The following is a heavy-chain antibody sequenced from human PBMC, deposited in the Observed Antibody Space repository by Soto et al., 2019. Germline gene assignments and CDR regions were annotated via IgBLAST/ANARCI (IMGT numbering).Heavy chain of an antibody. V-gene: IGHV4-59*08. CDR1: GGSISSYY. CDR2: IYYSGST. Sequence: SETLSLTCTVSGGSISSYYWSWIRQPPGKGLEWIGYIYYSGSTNYNPSLKSRVTISVDTSKNQFSLKLSSVTAADTAVYYCAALLPWGYSSSSADYWGQGTLVTVSS. J-gene: IGHJ4*02. CDR3: AALLPWGYSSSSADY. D-gene: IGHD6-13*01.